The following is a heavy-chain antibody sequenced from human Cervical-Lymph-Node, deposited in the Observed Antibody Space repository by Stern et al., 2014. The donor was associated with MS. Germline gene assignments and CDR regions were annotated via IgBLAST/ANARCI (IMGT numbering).Heavy chain of an antibody. Sequence: QVQLVQSGPGLVKPSQTLSLTCTVSGGSISSSGYYWSWIRQPADKGLEWIGRIHDSGGTYYNPSLKRRVTISMDTAKKQFSLQLPSVTAADTAVYYCATTRWDLFTWNWFDPWGQGTLVTVSS. CDR1: GGSISSSGYY. CDR3: ATTRWDLFTWNWFDP. J-gene: IGHJ5*02. CDR2: IHDSGGT. V-gene: IGHV4-61*02. D-gene: IGHD1-26*01.